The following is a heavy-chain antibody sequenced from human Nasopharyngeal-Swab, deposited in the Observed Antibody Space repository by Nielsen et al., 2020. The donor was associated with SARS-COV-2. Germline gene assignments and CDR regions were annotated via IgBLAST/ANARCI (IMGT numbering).Heavy chain of an antibody. CDR3: ARDDSGYCSGGSCQELDY. V-gene: IGHV3-33*01. J-gene: IGHJ4*02. D-gene: IGHD2-15*01. CDR2: IWYDGSNK. Sequence: GESLKISCAASGFTFSSYGMHWVRQAPGKGLEWVAVIWYDGSNKYYADSVKGRFTISRDNSKNTLYLQMNSLRAEDTAVYYCARDDSGYCSGGSCQELDYWGQGTLVTVSS. CDR1: GFTFSSYG.